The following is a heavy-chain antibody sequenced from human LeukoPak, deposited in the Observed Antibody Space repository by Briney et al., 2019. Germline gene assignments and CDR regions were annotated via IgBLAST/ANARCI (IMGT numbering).Heavy chain of an antibody. CDR2: INPNSGGT. V-gene: IGHV1-2*02. J-gene: IGHJ3*02. Sequence: ASVKVSCKASGYTFTSYYMHWVRQAPGQGLEWMGWINPNSGGTNFAQKFRGRVTMTRDTSISAAYMELSRLRSDDTAVYYCASSVMVGATSDAFDIWGQGTMVTVSS. CDR3: ASSVMVGATSDAFDI. D-gene: IGHD1-26*01. CDR1: GYTFTSYY.